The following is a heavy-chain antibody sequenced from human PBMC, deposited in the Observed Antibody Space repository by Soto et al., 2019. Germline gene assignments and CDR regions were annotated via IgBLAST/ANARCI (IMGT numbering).Heavy chain of an antibody. D-gene: IGHD3-3*01. CDR1: GGSISDFY. Sequence: SETLSLTCNVSGGSISDFYWRWIRQSPGKSLEWIGYLYYTGSTNYNPALKSRVTISLDTYKNQFSLKVRSVTAADTAVYYCARGGGYDFRSSQAPPIAVWGQAPTVTLSS. V-gene: IGHV4-59*01. J-gene: IGHJ6*02. CDR2: LYYTGST. CDR3: ARGGGYDFRSSQAPPIAV.